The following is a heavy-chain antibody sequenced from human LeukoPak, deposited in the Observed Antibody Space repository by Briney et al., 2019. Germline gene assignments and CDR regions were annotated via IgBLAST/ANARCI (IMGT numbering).Heavy chain of an antibody. CDR1: GGSISSYY. V-gene: IGHV4-59*01. CDR2: IYYSGST. CDR3: ARNSGYVYYGMDV. D-gene: IGHD5-12*01. Sequence: SETLSLTCTVSGGSISSYYWSWIRQPPGEGLEWIGYIYYSGSTNYNPSLKSRVTISVDTSKNQFSLKLSSVTAADTAVYYCARNSGYVYYGMDVWGQGTTVTVSS. J-gene: IGHJ6*02.